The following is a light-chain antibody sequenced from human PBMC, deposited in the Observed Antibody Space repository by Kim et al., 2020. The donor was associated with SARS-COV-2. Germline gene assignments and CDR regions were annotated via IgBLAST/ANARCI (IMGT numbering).Light chain of an antibody. CDR1: SSNIGAGYD. CDR3: QSYDNSLRRM. J-gene: IGLJ3*02. V-gene: IGLV1-40*01. CDR2: GNS. Sequence: QSVLTQPPSVSGAPGQRVTISCTGSSSNIGAGYDVHWYQQLPGTAPKLLIYGNSNRPSGVPDRFSGSKSGISASLAITGLQAEDEADYYCQSYDNSLRRMFGGGTQLTVL.